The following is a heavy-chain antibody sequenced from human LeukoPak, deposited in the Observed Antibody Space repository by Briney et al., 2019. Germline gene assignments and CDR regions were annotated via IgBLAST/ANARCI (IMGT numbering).Heavy chain of an antibody. CDR3: ARAQPSYCSGGSCYVYYYYYTDV. J-gene: IGHJ6*03. D-gene: IGHD2-15*01. Sequence: SETLSLTCAVYGGSFSGYYWSWIRQPPGKGLEWIGEINHSGSTNYNPSLKSRATISVDTSKNQFSLKLSSVTAADTAVCYCARAQPSYCSGGSCYVYYYYYTDVWGKGTTVTVSS. V-gene: IGHV4-34*01. CDR2: INHSGST. CDR1: GGSFSGYY.